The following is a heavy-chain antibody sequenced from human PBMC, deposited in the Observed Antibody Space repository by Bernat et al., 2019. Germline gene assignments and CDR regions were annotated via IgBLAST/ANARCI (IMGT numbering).Heavy chain of an antibody. CDR3: AKAYSSSWYAYPSYYYYYMDV. J-gene: IGHJ6*03. CDR2: ISSSSSTI. CDR1: GFTFSSYS. V-gene: IGHV3-48*02. Sequence: EVQLVESGGGLVQPGGSLRLSCAASGFTFSSYSMNWVRQAPGEGLEWVSYISSSSSTINYADSVKGRFTISRDNAKNSLYLQMNSLRDEDTAVYYCAKAYSSSWYAYPSYYYYYMDVWGKGTTVTVSS. D-gene: IGHD6-13*01.